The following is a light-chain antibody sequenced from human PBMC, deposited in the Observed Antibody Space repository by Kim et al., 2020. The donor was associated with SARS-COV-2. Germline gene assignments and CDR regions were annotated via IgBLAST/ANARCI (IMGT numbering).Light chain of an antibody. CDR3: HHYGRSPPMYT. J-gene: IGKJ2*01. CDR1: QSVISTT. V-gene: IGKV3-20*01. Sequence: PGERATLSCRARQSVISTTLAWYQQRPGQAPRLVIYGASSRATDIPDRFSGSGSGTDFTLTISRLEPEDSAMYYCHHYGRSPPMYTFGQGTKLEI. CDR2: GAS.